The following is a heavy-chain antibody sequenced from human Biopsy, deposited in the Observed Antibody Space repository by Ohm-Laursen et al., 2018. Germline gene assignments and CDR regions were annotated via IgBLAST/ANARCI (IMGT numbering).Heavy chain of an antibody. CDR3: ARVGDSTRHWYFDL. CDR2: INTRRGDT. Sequence: ASVKVSCKASGYTFSDYILNWVRQAPGQGLEWMGWINTRRGDTNYAQKFQGRVTMTRDTSTTTVFMELTSLRSDDTAMYYCARVGDSTRHWYFDLWGRGTQVTVSS. V-gene: IGHV1-18*01. CDR1: GYTFSDYI. D-gene: IGHD5-18*01. J-gene: IGHJ2*01.